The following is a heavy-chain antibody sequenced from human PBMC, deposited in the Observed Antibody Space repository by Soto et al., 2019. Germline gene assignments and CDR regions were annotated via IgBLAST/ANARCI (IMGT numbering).Heavy chain of an antibody. CDR2: IYYNVNT. CDR3: ARDGGYSYGPFDY. V-gene: IGHV4-59*12. Sequence: ENLSLTCAVSGGSISSYYLSWIRQPPGKGLEWIGYIYYNVNTNYNPSLKSRVTISVDTSKNQFSLRAEDTAVYYCARDGGYSYGPFDYWGQGTLVTVSS. D-gene: IGHD5-18*01. CDR1: GGSISSYY. J-gene: IGHJ4*02.